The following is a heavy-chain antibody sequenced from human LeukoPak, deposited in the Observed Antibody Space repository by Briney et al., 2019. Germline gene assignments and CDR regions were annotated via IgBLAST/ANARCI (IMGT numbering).Heavy chain of an antibody. V-gene: IGHV4-30-4*07. CDR3: ARGRYSSGWFKEKTWFDP. CDR1: GVSISRGGYS. CDR2: IYHSGSA. D-gene: IGHD6-19*01. J-gene: IGHJ5*02. Sequence: PSETLSLTCAVSGVSISRGGYSWRWIRQPPGKGLDWVGYIYHSGSANYNRSLKSRLTISVDTSNNQFSLRLSSVTAADTAVYYCARGRYSSGWFKEKTWFDPWGQGTLVTVSS.